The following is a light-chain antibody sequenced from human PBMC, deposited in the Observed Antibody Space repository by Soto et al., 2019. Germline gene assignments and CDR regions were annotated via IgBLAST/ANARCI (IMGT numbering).Light chain of an antibody. V-gene: IGKV1-5*03. J-gene: IGKJ1*01. CDR2: KAS. CDR1: QTISSW. CDR3: QHYNSYSEA. Sequence: DIQMTQSPSTLSGSVGDSVTITCRASQTISSWLAWYQQKPGKAPKLLIYKASTLKSGVPSRFSGSGSGTEFTLTISSLQPDDFATYYCQHYNSYSEAVGQGTKVDNK.